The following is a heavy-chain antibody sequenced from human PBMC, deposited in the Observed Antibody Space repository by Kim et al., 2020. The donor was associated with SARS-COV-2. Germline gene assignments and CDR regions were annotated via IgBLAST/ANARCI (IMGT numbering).Heavy chain of an antibody. CDR2: IYYSGST. CDR1: GGSISSSSYY. CDR3: ARHRYYYDNAEYFQH. J-gene: IGHJ1*01. D-gene: IGHD3-22*01. V-gene: IGHV4-39*01. Sequence: SETLSLTCTVSGGSISSSSYYWGWIRQPPGKGLEWIGSIYYSGSTYYNPSLKSRVTISVDTSKNQFSLKLSSVTAADTAVYYCARHRYYYDNAEYFQHWGQGTLVTVSS.